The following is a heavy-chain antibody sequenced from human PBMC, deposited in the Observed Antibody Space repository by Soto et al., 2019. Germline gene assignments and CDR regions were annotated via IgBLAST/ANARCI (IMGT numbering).Heavy chain of an antibody. Sequence: QVQLVESGGGVVQPGRSLRVSCAASGFIFSNYAMHWVRQAPGKGLEWVAVVSYDGSNQFYAEPVKGRFTISRDSSKTTLYLQMNNLREEDTAVYYCARDRVYFYDNSGYYNFDHWGQGTLVIVSS. CDR1: GFIFSNYA. V-gene: IGHV3-30-3*01. CDR2: VSYDGSNQ. D-gene: IGHD3-22*01. J-gene: IGHJ4*02. CDR3: ARDRVYFYDNSGYYNFDH.